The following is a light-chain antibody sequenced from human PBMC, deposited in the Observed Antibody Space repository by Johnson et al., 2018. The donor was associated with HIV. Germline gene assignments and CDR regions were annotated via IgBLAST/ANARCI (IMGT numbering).Light chain of an antibody. J-gene: IGLJ1*01. Sequence: QSVLTQPPSVSAAPGQKVTISCSGSSSNIGNNYVSWYQQLPGTAPKLLIYENNKRPSGIPDRFSGSKSGTSATLGITGLQTGDEADYDCGTWDTSLSAGGVVGSGTKVTVL. CDR3: GTWDTSLSAGGV. CDR2: ENN. CDR1: SSNIGNNY. V-gene: IGLV1-51*02.